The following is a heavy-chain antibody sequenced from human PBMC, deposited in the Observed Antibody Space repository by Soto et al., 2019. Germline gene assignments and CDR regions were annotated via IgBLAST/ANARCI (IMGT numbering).Heavy chain of an antibody. D-gene: IGHD3-22*01. CDR2: INPNSGGT. J-gene: IGHJ4*02. CDR1: GYTFTGYY. Sequence: WASVKVSCKASGYTFTGYYMHWVRQAPGQGLEWMGWINPNSGGTNYAQKFQGRVTMTRDTSISTAYMELSRLRSDDTAVYYCARDLADYYDSSGYFIDYWGQGTLVTVSS. V-gene: IGHV1-2*02. CDR3: ARDLADYYDSSGYFIDY.